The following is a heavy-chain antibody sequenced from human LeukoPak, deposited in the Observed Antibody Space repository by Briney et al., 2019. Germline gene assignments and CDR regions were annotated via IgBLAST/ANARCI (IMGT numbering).Heavy chain of an antibody. D-gene: IGHD1-1*01. Sequence: ASVKVSCKASGYTFTSFDINWVRQATGQGLEWMGWMNYNSGNTGYAQKFQGRVIMARNISISTAYMELSSLRSEDSAVYYCARVKYNWNDIFENWFDPWGQGTLVTVSS. V-gene: IGHV1-8*01. CDR1: GYTFTSFD. CDR3: ARVKYNWNDIFENWFDP. J-gene: IGHJ5*02. CDR2: MNYNSGNT.